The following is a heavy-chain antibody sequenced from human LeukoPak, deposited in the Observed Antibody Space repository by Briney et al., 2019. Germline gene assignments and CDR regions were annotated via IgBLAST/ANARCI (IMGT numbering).Heavy chain of an antibody. CDR1: GGSISSYY. CDR2: IYTSGST. Sequence: SETLSLTCTVSGGSISSYYWSWIRQPAGKGLEWIGRIYTSGSTNYNPSLKSRVTMSVDTSKDQFSLKLSSVTAADTAVYYCARYKTSIAADDYWGQGTLVTVSS. D-gene: IGHD6-13*01. CDR3: ARYKTSIAADDY. V-gene: IGHV4-4*07. J-gene: IGHJ4*02.